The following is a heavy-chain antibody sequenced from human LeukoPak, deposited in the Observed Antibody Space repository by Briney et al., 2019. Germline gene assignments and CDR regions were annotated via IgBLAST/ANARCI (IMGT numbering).Heavy chain of an antibody. CDR3: ARDQVGYCSSTSCYVHHYYGMDV. CDR2: IKQDGSEK. D-gene: IGHD2-2*01. V-gene: IGHV3-7*03. J-gene: IGHJ6*02. CDR1: GFTFSSYW. Sequence: GGSLRLSCAASGFTFSSYWVSWVRQAPGKGLEWVANIKQDGSEKYYVDSVKGRFTISRDNAKNSLYPQMNSLRAEDTAVYYCARDQVGYCSSTSCYVHHYYGMDVWGQGTTVTVSS.